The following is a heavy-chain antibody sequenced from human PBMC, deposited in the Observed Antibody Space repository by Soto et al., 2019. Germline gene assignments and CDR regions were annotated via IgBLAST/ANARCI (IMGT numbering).Heavy chain of an antibody. CDR2: ISGSGGST. Sequence: GGSLRLSCAASGFTFSSYAMSWVRQAPGKGLEWVSAISGSGGSTYYADSVKGRLTISRDNSKNTMYLQMNSLRAEYKAVYYCAKSKSVPTVTTSFDYWGQGTLVTVSS. CDR1: GFTFSSYA. D-gene: IGHD4-17*01. V-gene: IGHV3-23*01. CDR3: AKSKSVPTVTTSFDY. J-gene: IGHJ4*02.